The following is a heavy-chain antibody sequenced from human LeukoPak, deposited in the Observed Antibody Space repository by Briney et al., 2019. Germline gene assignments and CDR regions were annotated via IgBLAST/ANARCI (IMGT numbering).Heavy chain of an antibody. Sequence: GASVKVSCKASGYTFTSYGISWVRQAPGQGLEWMGWISAYNGNTNYAQKLQGRVTMTTDTSTSTAYMELRSLRSDDTAVYYCARDPLNPLARGTTGYWGQGTLVTVSS. CDR1: GYTFTSYG. CDR2: ISAYNGNT. D-gene: IGHD1-7*01. J-gene: IGHJ4*02. CDR3: ARDPLNPLARGTTGY. V-gene: IGHV1-18*01.